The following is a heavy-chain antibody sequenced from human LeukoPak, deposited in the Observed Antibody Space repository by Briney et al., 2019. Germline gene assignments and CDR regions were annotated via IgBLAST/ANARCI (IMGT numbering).Heavy chain of an antibody. V-gene: IGHV3-74*01. CDR2: INSDGSAT. D-gene: IGHD3-22*01. CDR3: ARGSDSSGYYSYYYYYYGVDV. J-gene: IGHJ6*02. Sequence: GGSLRLSCAASGFSFTNYWMHWVRQAPGKGLVWVSHINSDGSATRYADSVKGRFTISRDNAMNTLYLQMNSLRGEDTAVYYCARGSDSSGYYSYYYYYYGVDVWGQGTTVTVSS. CDR1: GFSFTNYW.